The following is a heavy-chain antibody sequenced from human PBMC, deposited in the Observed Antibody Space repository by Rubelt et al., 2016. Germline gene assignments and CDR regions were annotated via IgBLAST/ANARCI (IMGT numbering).Heavy chain of an antibody. Sequence: QLQLQESGPGLVKPSETLSLTCTVSGGSISSSPYYWGWIRQPPGKGLEWIGNIYYSGMAFYSPSLKSRVTISVDTSNMHVSLKLSSVTAADTAVYYCARGLRGANYAYYFDYWCQGMPVTGAS. CDR1: GGSISSSPYY. V-gene: IGHV4-39*07. CDR2: IYYSGMA. J-gene: IGHJ4*02. D-gene: IGHD3-16*01. CDR3: ARGLRGANYAYYFDY.